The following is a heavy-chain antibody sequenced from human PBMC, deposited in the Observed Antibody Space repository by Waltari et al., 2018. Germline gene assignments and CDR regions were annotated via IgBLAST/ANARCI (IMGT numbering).Heavy chain of an antibody. V-gene: IGHV3-30*02. J-gene: IGHJ4*02. Sequence: QVQLVESGGGVVQPGGYLRLSCAASGFTLSTYGMHWVRQAPGKGLEWVAFIRYDGSNKYYGDSVKGRFTISRDNSKNTLYLQMNSLRAEDTAVYYCAKALYSSGWYEGVDYWGQGTLVTVSS. D-gene: IGHD6-19*01. CDR3: AKALYSSGWYEGVDY. CDR2: IRYDGSNK. CDR1: GFTLSTYG.